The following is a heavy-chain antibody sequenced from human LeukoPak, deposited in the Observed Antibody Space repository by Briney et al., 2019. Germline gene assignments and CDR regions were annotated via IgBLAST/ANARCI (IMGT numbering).Heavy chain of an antibody. CDR2: FDPEDGET. J-gene: IGHJ4*02. CDR1: GYTLTELS. CDR3: ARDRDQMGYDFWSGYSPKGFDY. D-gene: IGHD3-3*01. V-gene: IGHV1-24*01. Sequence: ASVKVSCKVSGYTLTELSMHWVRQAPGKGLEWMGGFDPEDGETIYAQKFQGRVTVTADESTSAAYMELSSLRSEDTAVYYCARDRDQMGYDFWSGYSPKGFDYWGQGTLVTVSS.